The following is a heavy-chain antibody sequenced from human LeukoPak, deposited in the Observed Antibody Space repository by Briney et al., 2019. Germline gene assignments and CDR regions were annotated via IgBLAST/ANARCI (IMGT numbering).Heavy chain of an antibody. CDR2: IYYSGST. J-gene: IGHJ4*02. Sequence: SETLSLTCTVSGGSISRSSYYWGWIRQPPGKGLAWIGSIYYSGSTYYNPSLKSRVTISVDTSKNQFSLELSSVTAADTAVYYCASGYYDSSGYSPFDYWGQGTLVTVSS. CDR1: GGSISRSSYY. D-gene: IGHD3-22*01. CDR3: ASGYYDSSGYSPFDY. V-gene: IGHV4-39*01.